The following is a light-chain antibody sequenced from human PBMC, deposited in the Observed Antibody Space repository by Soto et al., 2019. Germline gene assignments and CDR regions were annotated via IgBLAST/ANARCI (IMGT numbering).Light chain of an antibody. CDR3: QQYNTYPLT. CDR1: QSITTW. J-gene: IGKJ4*01. CDR2: KAS. V-gene: IGKV1-5*03. Sequence: DIQMTQSPSTLSASVGERVTITCRASQSITTWLAWYQQKPGKAPKLLIYKASSLEGGVPSRFIGSGSGTKFNITISSLQPDDFATYYCQQYNTYPLTFGGGTTVEIK.